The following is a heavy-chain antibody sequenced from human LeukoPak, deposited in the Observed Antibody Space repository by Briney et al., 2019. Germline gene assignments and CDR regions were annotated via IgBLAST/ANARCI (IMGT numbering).Heavy chain of an antibody. J-gene: IGHJ4*02. Sequence: SETLSLTCSVSGGSISSRGYYWGWVRQPPGKGLEWIGSIFFSGGSNYTPSLKNRVTISVDTSKNRFSLKLSSVTAADTAVYYCVRDRGEFSYSHDYWGQGTLVTVSS. V-gene: IGHV4-39*07. CDR1: GGSISSRGYY. CDR3: VRDRGEFSYSHDY. CDR2: IFFSGGS. D-gene: IGHD1-26*01.